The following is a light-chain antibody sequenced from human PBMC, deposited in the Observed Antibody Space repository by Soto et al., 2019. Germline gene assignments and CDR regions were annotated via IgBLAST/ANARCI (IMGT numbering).Light chain of an antibody. V-gene: IGLV1-40*01. CDR1: SSNIGAGKD. J-gene: IGLJ1*01. CDR3: QSYDSGLNGPYV. CDR2: GDN. Sequence: QSALTQPPSVSGVPGQRVTISCTGSSSNIGAGKDVHWYQQLPGTAPKLIIHGDNNRPSGVPDRFSASKSGTSASLAITGLQTEDEADYYCQSYDSGLNGPYVFGTGTKLTVL.